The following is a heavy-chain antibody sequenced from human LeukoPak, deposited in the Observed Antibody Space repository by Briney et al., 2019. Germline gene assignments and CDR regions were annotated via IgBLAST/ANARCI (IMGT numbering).Heavy chain of an antibody. D-gene: IGHD1-1*01. CDR3: LRDVHNWNDDY. Sequence: ASVKVSCKASGYTFTGYNMHWVRQAPGQGLEWMGWMNPKNGDISYAQKFQGRATMTRDTSISTAYMELSRLTYDDTAVYFCLRDVHNWNDDYWGQGTLVTVSS. CDR1: GYTFTGYN. J-gene: IGHJ4*02. CDR2: MNPKNGDI. V-gene: IGHV1-2*02.